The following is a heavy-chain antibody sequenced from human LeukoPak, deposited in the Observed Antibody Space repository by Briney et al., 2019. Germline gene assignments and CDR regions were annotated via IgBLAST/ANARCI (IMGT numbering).Heavy chain of an antibody. V-gene: IGHV3-7*01. Sequence: GGSPRLSCAASGFTFSSYWMTWVRQGPGKGLEWVANIKPDGSLIYYADSVKGRFTISRDNAKNSLYLQMNSLRAEDTAVYYCAKWELYSGFYYIDYWGQGTLATVSS. CDR1: GFTFSSYW. D-gene: IGHD1-26*01. J-gene: IGHJ4*02. CDR3: AKWELYSGFYYIDY. CDR2: IKPDGSLI.